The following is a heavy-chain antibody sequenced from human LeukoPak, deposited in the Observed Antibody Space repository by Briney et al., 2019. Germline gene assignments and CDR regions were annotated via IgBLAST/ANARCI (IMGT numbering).Heavy chain of an antibody. Sequence: GGSLRLSCAASGFTFSSYAMSWVRQAPGKGLEWVSAISGSGGSTYYADSVKGRFTISRDNSKNTLYLQMNSLRAEDTAVYYCARTGDDFWSGYLAQFDYWGQGTLVAVSS. V-gene: IGHV3-23*01. CDR2: ISGSGGST. CDR1: GFTFSSYA. J-gene: IGHJ4*02. CDR3: ARTGDDFWSGYLAQFDY. D-gene: IGHD3-3*01.